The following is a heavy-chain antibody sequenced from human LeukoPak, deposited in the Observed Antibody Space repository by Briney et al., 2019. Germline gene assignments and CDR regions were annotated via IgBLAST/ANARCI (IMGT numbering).Heavy chain of an antibody. CDR1: GYSLTGYY. V-gene: IGHV1-2*02. CDR2: IDPNNGHT. J-gene: IGHJ4*02. CDR3: ATEVGAIPY. D-gene: IGHD2-21*01. Sequence: VSVKVSCKASGYSLTGYYMHWVRQAPGQGLEWMGWIDPNNGHTNYVQKFQGRVTMTRDTSISTVYMDLSRLRFDDTALYYCATEVGAIPYWGQGTLVTVSS.